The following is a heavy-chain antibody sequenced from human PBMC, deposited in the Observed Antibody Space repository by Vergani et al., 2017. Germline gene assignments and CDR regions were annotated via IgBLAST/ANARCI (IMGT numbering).Heavy chain of an antibody. CDR2: IRSKAYGQAT. CDR3: VRDQVTMLRGSDALDI. V-gene: IGHV3-49*03. Sequence: EVDLVESGGGLVQPGRSLRLSCTTSGFTFGYYAMDWFRQAPGQGLEWVGGIRSKAYGQATIYAASVKGRFTISRDDSKIIAYLQMNNLQTEDTAMYYCVRDQVTMLRGSDALDIWGQGTMVTVSS. D-gene: IGHD3-10*01. CDR1: GFTFGYYA. J-gene: IGHJ3*02.